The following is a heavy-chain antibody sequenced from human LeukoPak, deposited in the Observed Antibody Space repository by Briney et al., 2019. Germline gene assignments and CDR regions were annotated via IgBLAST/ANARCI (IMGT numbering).Heavy chain of an antibody. Sequence: GGSLRLSCAASVFTFSSYSMHWVREAPGKGLEWVSSISSSSSYIYYADSVKGRFTISRDNAKNSLYLQMNSLRDEDTAVYYCARDYVQDYWGQGTLVTASS. CDR3: ARDYVQDY. J-gene: IGHJ4*01. CDR2: ISSSSSYI. CDR1: VFTFSSYS. D-gene: IGHD3-16*01. V-gene: IGHV3-21*01.